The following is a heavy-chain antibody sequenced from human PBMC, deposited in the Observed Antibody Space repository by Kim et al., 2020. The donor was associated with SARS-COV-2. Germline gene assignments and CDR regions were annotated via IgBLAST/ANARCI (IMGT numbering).Heavy chain of an antibody. V-gene: IGHV3-23*03. CDR2: IYSGGSST. CDR3: AKGGYSSSWSNIDY. CDR1: GFTFSSYA. J-gene: IGHJ4*02. D-gene: IGHD6-13*01. Sequence: GGSLRLSCAASGFTFSSYAMSWVRQAPGKGLEWVSVIYSGGSSTYYADSVKGRFTISRDNSKNTLYLQMNSLRAEDTAVYYCAKGGYSSSWSNIDYWGQGTLVTVSS.